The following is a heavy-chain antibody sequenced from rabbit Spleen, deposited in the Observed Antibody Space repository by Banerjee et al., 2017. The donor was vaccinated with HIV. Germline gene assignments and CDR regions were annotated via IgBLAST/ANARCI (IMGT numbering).Heavy chain of an antibody. CDR2: IEAGSGGFT. J-gene: IGHJ4*01. D-gene: IGHD1-1*01. V-gene: IGHV1S45*01. CDR3: ARDLVAVIGWNFSL. Sequence: QEQLVESGGGLVKPGASLTLTCKASGVSFSGSSYMCWVRQAPGKGLEWIACIEAGSGGFTYFASWAKGRFTISKTSSTTVTLQMTSLTAADTATYFCARDLVAVIGWNFSLWGPGTLVTVS. CDR1: GVSFSGSSY.